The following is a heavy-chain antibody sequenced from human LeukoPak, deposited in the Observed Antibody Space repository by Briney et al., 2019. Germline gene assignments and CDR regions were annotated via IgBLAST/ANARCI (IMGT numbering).Heavy chain of an antibody. D-gene: IGHD2-15*01. CDR2: INPNSGGT. J-gene: IGHJ6*02. Sequence: ASVKVSCKASGYTFTGYYMHWVRQAPGQGLEWMGWINPNSGGTNYAQKFQGRVTITRDTSISTAYMELSRLRSDDTAVYYCAREEVVAATYYYYGMDVWGQGTTVTVSS. CDR1: GYTFTGYY. CDR3: AREEVVAATYYYYGMDV. V-gene: IGHV1-2*02.